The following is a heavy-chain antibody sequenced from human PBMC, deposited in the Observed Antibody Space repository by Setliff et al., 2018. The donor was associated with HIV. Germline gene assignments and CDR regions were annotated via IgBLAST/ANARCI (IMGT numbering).Heavy chain of an antibody. J-gene: IGHJ4*02. Sequence: ASVKVSCKASGYTFTSYAMHWVRQAPGQRLEWKGWINAGNGNTKYSQKFQGRVTITRDTSASTAYMELSSLRSEDTAVYYCAREIRNYDFWSGYWEDHYFDSWGQGTLVTVSS. CDR2: INAGNGNT. D-gene: IGHD3-3*01. CDR1: GYTFTSYA. CDR3: AREIRNYDFWSGYWEDHYFDS. V-gene: IGHV1-3*01.